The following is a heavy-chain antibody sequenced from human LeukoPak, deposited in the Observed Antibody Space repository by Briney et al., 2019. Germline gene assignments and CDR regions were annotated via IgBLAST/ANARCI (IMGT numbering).Heavy chain of an antibody. J-gene: IGHJ1*01. D-gene: IGHD3-22*01. Sequence: GASVKVSCKASGGTFSSYAISWVRQAPGQGLEWMGRIIPILGIANYAQKFQGRVTITADKSTSTAYMELSSLRSEDTAVYYCARDPKYYYDSSGISFQHWGQGTLVTVSS. CDR1: GGTFSSYA. V-gene: IGHV1-69*04. CDR2: IIPILGIA. CDR3: ARDPKYYYDSSGISFQH.